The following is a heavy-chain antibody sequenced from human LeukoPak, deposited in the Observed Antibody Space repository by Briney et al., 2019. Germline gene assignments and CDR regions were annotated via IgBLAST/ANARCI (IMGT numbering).Heavy chain of an antibody. Sequence: PSETLSLTCAVYGGSFSGYYWSWIRQPPGKGLEWIGEINHSGSTNYNPSLKSRVTISVDTSKNQFSLKLSPVTAADTAVYYCAREGDYYDTSGTLDYWGQGTLVTVSS. CDR1: GGSFSGYY. J-gene: IGHJ4*02. CDR3: AREGDYYDTSGTLDY. D-gene: IGHD3-22*01. V-gene: IGHV4-34*01. CDR2: INHSGST.